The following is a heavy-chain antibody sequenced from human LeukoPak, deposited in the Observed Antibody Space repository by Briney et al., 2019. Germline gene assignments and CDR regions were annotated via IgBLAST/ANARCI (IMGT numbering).Heavy chain of an antibody. CDR1: GFTFSSYG. J-gene: IGHJ4*02. CDR2: IWYDGSNK. CDR3: ARDLDYYDSSGYHRGTEQDVPFGN. V-gene: IGHV3-33*01. D-gene: IGHD3-22*01. Sequence: GGSLRLSCAASGFTFSSYGMHWVRQAPGKGLEWVAVIWYDGSNKYYADSVKGRFTISRDNAKNTLYLQMNSLRAEDTAVYYCARDLDYYDSSGYHRGTEQDVPFGNWGQGTLVTVSS.